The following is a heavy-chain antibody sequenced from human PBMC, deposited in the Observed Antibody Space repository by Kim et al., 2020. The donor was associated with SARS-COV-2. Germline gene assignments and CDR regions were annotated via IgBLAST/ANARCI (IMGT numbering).Heavy chain of an antibody. J-gene: IGHJ4*02. CDR1: GDTFSSYA. V-gene: IGHV1-69*13. Sequence: SVKVSCKASGDTFSSYAISWVRQAPGQGLEWMGGIIPIFGTANYAQKFQGRVTITADESTSTAYMELSSLRSEDTAVYYCAGGRVYDSSGYPTPSGYWGQRTLVAVSS. CDR3: AGGRVYDSSGYPTPSGY. CDR2: IIPIFGTA. D-gene: IGHD3-22*01.